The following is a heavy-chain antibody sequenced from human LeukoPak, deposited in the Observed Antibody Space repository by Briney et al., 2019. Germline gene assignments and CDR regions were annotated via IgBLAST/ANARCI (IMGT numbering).Heavy chain of an antibody. D-gene: IGHD1-14*01. J-gene: IGHJ4*02. V-gene: IGHV7-4-1*02. CDR2: IDTNTGNP. Sequence: PEASVKVSCKASGYTFTNYTINWVRLAPGQGLEWMGWIDTNTGNPTYAQGFTGRFVFSLDTSVSTVYLQITSLQAEDAAVYYCARDPGSQRVNRLVRRGDYWGQGTLVTVSS. CDR1: GYTFTNYT. CDR3: ARDPGSQRVNRLVRRGDY.